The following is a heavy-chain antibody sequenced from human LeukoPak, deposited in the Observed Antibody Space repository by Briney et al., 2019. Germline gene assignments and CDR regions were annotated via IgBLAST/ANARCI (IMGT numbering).Heavy chain of an antibody. D-gene: IGHD3-16*02. Sequence: ASVTVSFKASGGTFSSYAISWVRQAPGQGLEWMGRIIPILGIANYAQKFQGRVTITADKSTSTAYMELSSLRSEDTAVYYCASNKYYDYVWGSYRPPPLGYWGQGTLVTVSS. CDR2: IIPILGIA. V-gene: IGHV1-69*04. CDR3: ASNKYYDYVWGSYRPPPLGY. CDR1: GGTFSSYA. J-gene: IGHJ4*02.